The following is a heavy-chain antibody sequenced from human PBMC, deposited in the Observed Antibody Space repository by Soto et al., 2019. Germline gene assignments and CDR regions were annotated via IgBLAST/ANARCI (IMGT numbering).Heavy chain of an antibody. J-gene: IGHJ4*02. Sequence: ASVKVSCKASGYTFTSYYMHWVRQAPGQGLEWMGIINPSGGSTSYAQKFQGRVTMARDTSTSTAYMELSSLRSEDTAVYYCAADLGYDRDYWGQGTLVTVSS. V-gene: IGHV1-46*01. D-gene: IGHD3-16*01. CDR2: INPSGGST. CDR1: GYTFTSYY. CDR3: AADLGYDRDY.